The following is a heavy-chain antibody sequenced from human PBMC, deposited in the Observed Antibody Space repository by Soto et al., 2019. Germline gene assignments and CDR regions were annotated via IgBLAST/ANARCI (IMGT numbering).Heavy chain of an antibody. D-gene: IGHD3-10*01. V-gene: IGHV3-30*18. CDR3: AKGGGVLGGGLGY. CDR2: ISYDGSNK. Sequence: QVQLVESGGGVVQPGRSLRLSCAASGFTFSSYGMHWVRRAPGKGLEWVAVISYDGSNKYYADSVKGRFTISRDNSKNTLYLQMNSLRAEDTAVYYCAKGGGVLGGGLGYWGQGTLVTVSS. J-gene: IGHJ4*02. CDR1: GFTFSSYG.